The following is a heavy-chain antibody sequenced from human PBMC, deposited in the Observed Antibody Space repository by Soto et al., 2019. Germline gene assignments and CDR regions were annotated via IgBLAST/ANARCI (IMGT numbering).Heavy chain of an antibody. CDR3: VSEVSGAFHI. CDR2: IKSKTNGETT. V-gene: IGHV3-15*02. Sequence: EVQLVESGGALVKPGESLRLSCAASGFSFSNAWLNWVRQAPGKGPEWVGLIKSKTNGETTDYTAPVKGRFTISRDDSKDTQYLQMNSLKVEDTALYYCVSEVSGAFHIWGQGTMVTVSS. D-gene: IGHD6-25*01. CDR1: GFSFSNAW. J-gene: IGHJ3*02.